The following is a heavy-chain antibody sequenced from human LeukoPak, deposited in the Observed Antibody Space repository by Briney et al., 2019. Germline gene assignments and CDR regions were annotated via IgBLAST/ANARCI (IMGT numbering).Heavy chain of an antibody. Sequence: PGGSLRLSCAASGYTFSNAWMSWVRQAPGKGLEWVGRIKSKTDGGTTDYAAPVKGRFTISRDDSKNTLYLQMNSLKPEDTAVYYCTVTYYYDSSGYYWGQGTLVTVSS. D-gene: IGHD3-22*01. CDR3: TVTYYYDSSGYY. CDR2: IKSKTDGGTT. J-gene: IGHJ4*02. V-gene: IGHV3-15*01. CDR1: GYTFSNAW.